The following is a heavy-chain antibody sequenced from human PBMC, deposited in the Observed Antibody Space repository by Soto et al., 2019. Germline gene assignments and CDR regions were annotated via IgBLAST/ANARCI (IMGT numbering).Heavy chain of an antibody. Sequence: SVKVSCKASGGPYNSFAISWVRQAPGQGLEWIGGIIPVFGTATYAQKFKGRVTITAEESTSTAYMELSSLTSEDTAVYYCARFLGGAGSYYDGQNYYYYNGMDVWGQGTTVTVSS. J-gene: IGHJ6*02. D-gene: IGHD3-10*01. CDR2: IIPVFGTA. CDR1: GGPYNSFA. V-gene: IGHV1-69*13. CDR3: ARFLGGAGSYYDGQNYYYYNGMDV.